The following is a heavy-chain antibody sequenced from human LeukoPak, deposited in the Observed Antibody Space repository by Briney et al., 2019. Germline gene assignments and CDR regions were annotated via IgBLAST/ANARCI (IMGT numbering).Heavy chain of an antibody. CDR2: INPNSGGT. Sequence: GASVKVSCKASGYILSVYYMHWVRQAPGQGPEWMGWINPNSGGTNYAQKFQGRVTMTGDTSSSTASMELSGLRSDDTAVYYCARDLAAGAYDSWGQGTLVTVSS. CDR3: ARDLAAGAYDS. J-gene: IGHJ4*02. CDR1: GYILSVYY. D-gene: IGHD2-15*01. V-gene: IGHV1-2*02.